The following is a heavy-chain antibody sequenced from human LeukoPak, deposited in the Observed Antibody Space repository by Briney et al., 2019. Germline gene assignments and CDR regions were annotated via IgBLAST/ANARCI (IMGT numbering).Heavy chain of an antibody. Sequence: GGFLRLSCAASGFTFSSYAMSWVRQAPGKGLEWVSAISGSGASTYYADSVKGRFTISRDNSKNTLYLQMNSLRAEDTAVYYCAKGRAVEVVAAFNYWGQGTVVTVSS. V-gene: IGHV3-23*01. CDR2: ISGSGAST. CDR3: AKGRAVEVVAAFNY. D-gene: IGHD2-15*01. J-gene: IGHJ4*02. CDR1: GFTFSSYA.